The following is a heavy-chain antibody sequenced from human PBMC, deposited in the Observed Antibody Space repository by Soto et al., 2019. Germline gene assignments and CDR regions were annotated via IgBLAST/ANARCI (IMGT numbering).Heavy chain of an antibody. CDR3: VRESGAKTSSS. Sequence: QVQLVQSGAEVKQPGSSVKVSCKASGGTFSSYRINWVRQAPGQGLEWVGGIVPIYRTADYAQKFHGRVTITADESARTSYMELRSLKSQDTAVYYCVRESGAKTSSSWGEGTLVAFSS. V-gene: IGHV1-69*01. J-gene: IGHJ4*02. CDR1: GGTFSSYR. CDR2: IVPIYRTA. D-gene: IGHD2-2*01.